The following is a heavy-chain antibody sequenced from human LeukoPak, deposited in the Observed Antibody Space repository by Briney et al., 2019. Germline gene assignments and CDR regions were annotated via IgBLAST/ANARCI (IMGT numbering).Heavy chain of an antibody. V-gene: IGHV3-11*06. CDR3: ATDRDTMVRGVINHFDY. J-gene: IGHJ4*02. D-gene: IGHD3-10*01. CDR2: ISSSSSYT. Sequence: GGSLRLSCAAFGFTFSDYYMSWIRQAPGKGLEWVSYISSSSSYTNYADSVKGRFTISRDNAKNSLYLQMNSLRAEDTAVYYCATDRDTMVRGVINHFDYWGQGTLVTVSS. CDR1: GFTFSDYY.